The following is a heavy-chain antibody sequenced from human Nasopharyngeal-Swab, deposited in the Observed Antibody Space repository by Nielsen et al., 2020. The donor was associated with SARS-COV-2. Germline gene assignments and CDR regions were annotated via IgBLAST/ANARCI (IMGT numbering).Heavy chain of an antibody. CDR2: ISSSSSSYI. J-gene: IGHJ4*02. CDR3: AYNTTMGLW. D-gene: IGHD5-18*01. CDR1: GFTFSSFS. Sequence: GGSLRLSCAASGFTFSSFSMNWVRQVPGKGLEWVSYISSSSSSYIQYADSVKGRFTISRDNAKNSLLLQMNSLRAEDTAVYYCAYNTTMGLWWGQGTLVTVSS. V-gene: IGHV3-21*01.